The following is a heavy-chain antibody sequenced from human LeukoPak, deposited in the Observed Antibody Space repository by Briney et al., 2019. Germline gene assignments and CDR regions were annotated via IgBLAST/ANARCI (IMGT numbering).Heavy chain of an antibody. Sequence: ASVKVSCKASGYTFTSYDINWVRQATGQGLEWMGWMNPNSGNTGYAQKFQGRVTITRNTSISTAYKELSSLRSEDTAVYYCARGPSRPYYDFWSGYYFNYWGQGTLVTISS. D-gene: IGHD3-3*01. CDR3: ARGPSRPYYDFWSGYYFNY. J-gene: IGHJ4*02. CDR2: MNPNSGNT. CDR1: GYTFTSYD. V-gene: IGHV1-8*03.